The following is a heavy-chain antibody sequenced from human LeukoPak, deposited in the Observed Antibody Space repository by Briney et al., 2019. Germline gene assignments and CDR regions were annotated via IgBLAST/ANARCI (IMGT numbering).Heavy chain of an antibody. D-gene: IGHD3-3*01. V-gene: IGHV3-15*01. CDR2: IKGKTAAGAP. J-gene: IGHJ4*02. CDR3: ITGDYDFWSGFYSPNHYFDY. CDR1: GFTFTSAW. Sequence: GGSLRLSCAASGFTFTSAWMSWVRQAPGKGLEWVGRIKGKTAAGAPDYVASVKGRFTISRDDSKNTLFLQMNSLKTEDTAVYYCITGDYDFWSGFYSPNHYFDYWGQGTLVTISS.